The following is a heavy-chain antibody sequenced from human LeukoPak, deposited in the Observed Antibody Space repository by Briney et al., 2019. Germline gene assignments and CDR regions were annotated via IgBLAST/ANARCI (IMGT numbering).Heavy chain of an antibody. CDR2: INNSGNK. V-gene: IGHV4-30-4*02. CDR3: ARDGYNYGGRLLDY. CDR1: VGSINSDDY. Sequence: SETLSLTCTVSVGSINSDDYWSWIRQPPGKGLEGIGHINNSGNKYYNPSLRSRVTISVDTSRNQFSPMLNSVTAADTAMYYCARDGYNYGGRLLDYWGQGTLVTVSS. J-gene: IGHJ4*02. D-gene: IGHD5-18*01.